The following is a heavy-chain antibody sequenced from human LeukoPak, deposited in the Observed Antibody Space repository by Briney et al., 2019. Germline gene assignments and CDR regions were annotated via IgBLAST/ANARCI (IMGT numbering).Heavy chain of an antibody. D-gene: IGHD3-22*01. CDR2: SYPGDSDT. CDR1: GYSFTSYW. V-gene: IGHV5-51*01. J-gene: IGHJ5*02. CDR3: ARQRFTMSAYAGNWFDP. Sequence: GESLKISCKGSGYSFTSYWIGWVRQMPGKGLEWMGISYPGDSDTRYSPSFQGQVTISADKSISTAYLQWSSLRASDTAMYYCARQRFTMSAYAGNWFDPWGQGTLVTVSS.